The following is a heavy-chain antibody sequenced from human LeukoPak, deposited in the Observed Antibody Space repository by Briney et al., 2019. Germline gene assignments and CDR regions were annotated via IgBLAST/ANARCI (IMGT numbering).Heavy chain of an antibody. CDR2: FYHSGST. CDR3: ARGQWLPVFDF. CDR1: GGSITSNNYY. V-gene: IGHV4-61*03. Sequence: SETLSLTCTVSGGSITSNNYYWSWIRQPPGKGLEWIGYFYHSGSTNYNPSLKSRVTISVDTSKNHFSLKLSSVTAADTAVYYCARGQWLPVFDFWGQGTLVTVSS. D-gene: IGHD3-22*01. J-gene: IGHJ4*02.